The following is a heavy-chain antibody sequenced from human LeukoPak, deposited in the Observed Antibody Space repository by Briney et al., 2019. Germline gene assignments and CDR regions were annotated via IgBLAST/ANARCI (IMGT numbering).Heavy chain of an antibody. CDR3: ARARIAAGYRYYYYYMDV. V-gene: IGHV4-34*01. J-gene: IGHJ6*03. Sequence: SETLSLTCAVYGGSFSGYYWSWIRQPPGKGLEWIGEINHSGSTNYNPSLKSRVTISVDTSKNQFSLKLSSVTAADTAVYYCARARIAAGYRYYYYYMDVWGKGTTVTVSS. CDR1: GGSFSGYY. D-gene: IGHD6-13*01. CDR2: INHSGST.